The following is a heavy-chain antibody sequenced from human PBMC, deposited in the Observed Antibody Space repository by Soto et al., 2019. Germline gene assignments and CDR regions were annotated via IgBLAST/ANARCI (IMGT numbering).Heavy chain of an antibody. CDR1: GFTFSSYG. CDR3: AKDPGRDITIFGVVLYYYGMDV. V-gene: IGHV3-30*18. D-gene: IGHD3-3*01. CDR2: ISYDGSNK. Sequence: QVQLVESGGGVVQPGRSLRLSCAASGFTFSSYGMHWVRQAPGKGLEWVAVISYDGSNKYYADSVKGRFTISRDNSKNTLYLQMNSLRAEDTTVYYCAKDPGRDITIFGVVLYYYGMDVWGQGTTVTVSS. J-gene: IGHJ6*02.